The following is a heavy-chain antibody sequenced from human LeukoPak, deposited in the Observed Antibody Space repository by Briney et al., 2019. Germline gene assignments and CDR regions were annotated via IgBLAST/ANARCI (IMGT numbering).Heavy chain of an antibody. J-gene: IGHJ4*02. CDR3: AKDLSTTWSFDY. Sequence: GGFLRLSCAASGFIFSSYGMHWVRQAPGKGLEWVTFISDDGSRRYHADSVKDRFTISRDDSKNTLYLQMNSLRLEDTAVYFCAKDLSTTWSFDYWGQGTLVTVSS. CDR1: GFIFSSYG. V-gene: IGHV3-30*18. CDR2: ISDDGSRR. D-gene: IGHD6-13*01.